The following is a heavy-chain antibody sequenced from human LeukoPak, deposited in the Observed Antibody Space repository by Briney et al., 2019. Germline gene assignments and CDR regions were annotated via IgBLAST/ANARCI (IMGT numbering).Heavy chain of an antibody. D-gene: IGHD1-1*01. J-gene: IGHJ6*03. CDR3: AKPGTGSNYSMDV. CDR2: IRYDGSNT. Sequence: GGSLRLSCAASGFPFSTYGMFWVRQAPGKGLEWLAYIRYDGSNTKYADSVKGRFPISRDNSKNTLDLQMNSLRAEDTAVYYCAKPGTGSNYSMDVWGKGTTVTVSS. CDR1: GFPFSTYG. V-gene: IGHV3-30*02.